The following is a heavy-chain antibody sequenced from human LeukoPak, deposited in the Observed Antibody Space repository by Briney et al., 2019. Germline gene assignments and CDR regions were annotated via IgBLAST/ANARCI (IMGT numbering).Heavy chain of an antibody. CDR2: IYPCDSDT. CDR3: ARRCKTLGWYFDL. CDR1: GYSFTSYW. D-gene: IGHD2-8*01. Sequence: GESLKISCKGSGYSFTSYWIGWVRQMPGKGLEWMGIIYPCDSDTRYSPSFQGQVTISADKSISTACLQWSSLKASDTAMYYCARRCKTLGWYFDLCGRGTLVTVSS. V-gene: IGHV5-51*01. J-gene: IGHJ2*01.